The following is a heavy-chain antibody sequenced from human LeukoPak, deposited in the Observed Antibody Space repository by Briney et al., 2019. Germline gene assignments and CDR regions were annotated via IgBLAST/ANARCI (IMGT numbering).Heavy chain of an antibody. Sequence: ASVKVSCKASHYTFTSYGISWVRQAPGQGLEWMGWISAYNGNTNYAQKLQGRVTLTTDTSTTTAYMELRSLRSDDTAVYYCARCELYSSGWYLDYWGQGTLVTVSS. D-gene: IGHD6-19*01. CDR3: ARCELYSSGWYLDY. V-gene: IGHV1-18*01. CDR2: ISAYNGNT. CDR1: HYTFTSYG. J-gene: IGHJ4*02.